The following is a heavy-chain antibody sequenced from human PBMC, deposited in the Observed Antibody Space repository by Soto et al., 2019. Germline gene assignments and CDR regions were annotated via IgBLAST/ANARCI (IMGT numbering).Heavy chain of an antibody. CDR2: IIPIFGTA. CDR3: GAGDCSSTSCYSLPPYYYGMDV. Sequence: SVKVSCKASGGTFGSYAISWVRQAPGQGLEWMGGIIPIFGTANYAQKFQGRVTITADESTSTAYMELSSLRSEDTAVYYCGAGDCSSTSCYSLPPYYYGMDVWGQGTTVTVSS. CDR1: GGTFGSYA. J-gene: IGHJ6*02. V-gene: IGHV1-69*13. D-gene: IGHD2-2*02.